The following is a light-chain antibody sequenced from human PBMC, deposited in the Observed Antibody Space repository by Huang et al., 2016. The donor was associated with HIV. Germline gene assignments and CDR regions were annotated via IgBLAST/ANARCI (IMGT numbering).Light chain of an antibody. V-gene: IGKV3-15*01. J-gene: IGKJ2*01. CDR2: RAS. CDR1: RSVGNN. Sequence: IVMTQSPATLSVSPGERVTLSCRASRSVGNNLAWYQQKVGQPPRLLIYRASTRATGIAARFSGSGSGTDFTLTISSLQSEDFAVYYCQQYNDWPPWYTFGQGTKLEIK. CDR3: QQYNDWPPWYT.